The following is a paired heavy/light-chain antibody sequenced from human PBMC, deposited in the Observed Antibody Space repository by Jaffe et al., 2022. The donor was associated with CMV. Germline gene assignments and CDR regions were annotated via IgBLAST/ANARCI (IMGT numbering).Light chain of an antibody. J-gene: IGKJ4*01. V-gene: IGKV3-11*01. CDR2: DAS. CDR1: QSVSSH. CDR3: QQRNNWPPGVT. Sequence: EIVLTQSPATLSLSPGERATLSCRASQSVSSHLAWYQQKPGQAPRLLIYDASNRAPGIPARFSGSGSGTDFTLTISSLEPEDFALYYCQQRNNWPPGVTFGGGTKVEIK.
Heavy chain of an antibody. J-gene: IGHJ5*02. CDR3: ARQLVEITMVEGVIRNALGTWFDP. D-gene: IGHD3-10*01. CDR2: LYYSGST. V-gene: IGHV4-39*01. Sequence: QLQLQESGPGLVKPSETLSLTCTVSGGIISTSSYFWGWIRQPPGKGLEWIGSLYYSGSTYYNPSLKSRVTISVDTSKNQFSLNLSSVTAADTAVYFCARQLVEITMVEGVIRNALGTWFDPWGQGTLVTVSS. CDR1: GGIISTSSYF.